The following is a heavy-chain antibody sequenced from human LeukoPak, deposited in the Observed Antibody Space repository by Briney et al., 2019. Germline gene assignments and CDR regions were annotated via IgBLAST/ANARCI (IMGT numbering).Heavy chain of an antibody. CDR1: GGTFSSYA. CDR2: IIPILGIA. V-gene: IGHV1-69*04. Sequence: VASVKVSRKASGGTFSSYAISWVRQAPGQGLEWMGRIIPILGIANYALKFQGRVTITADKSTSTAYMELSSLRSEDTAVYYCARDGAVYYFDYWGQGTLVTVSS. CDR3: ARDGAVYYFDY. J-gene: IGHJ4*02.